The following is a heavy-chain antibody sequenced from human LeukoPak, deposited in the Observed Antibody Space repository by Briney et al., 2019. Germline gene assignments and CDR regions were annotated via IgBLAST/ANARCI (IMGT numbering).Heavy chain of an antibody. CDR1: GLTFSIK. CDR2: ISDSGRTT. D-gene: IGHD3-3*01. J-gene: IGHJ4*02. V-gene: IGHV3-48*03. Sequence: GGSLRLSCAVSGLTFSIKMNWVRQAPGKGLEWVSYISDSGRTTSYADSVKGRFTISRDNAKNSLYLQMSSLRVEDTAVYYCASWAGNTQSDSWSGPFDYWGQGTLVTVSS. CDR3: ASWAGNTQSDSWSGPFDY.